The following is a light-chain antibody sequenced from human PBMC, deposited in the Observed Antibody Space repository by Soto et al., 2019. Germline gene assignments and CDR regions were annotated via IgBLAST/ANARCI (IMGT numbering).Light chain of an antibody. CDR2: GAS. V-gene: IGKV3-15*01. Sequence: ETVMTQSPATLSVSLGERVTLSCRASQSVDTKLAWYQHKPGQAPRLLIYGASTRATGIPARFSGSGSGTEFTLTISGLQSEYFAVYFCQQYYNWYTYGQGTKLEIK. CDR1: QSVDTK. CDR3: QQYYNWYT. J-gene: IGKJ2*01.